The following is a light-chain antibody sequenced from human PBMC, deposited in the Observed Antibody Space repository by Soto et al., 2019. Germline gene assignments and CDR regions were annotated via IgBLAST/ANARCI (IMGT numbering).Light chain of an antibody. J-gene: IGKJ1*01. CDR1: QTISSW. CDR3: QHYNSYSEA. Sequence: DIQMTQSTSTLSASVRDRVTITCRASQTISSWLAWFQQKPGEAPKLLIYDASALPRGVPSRFSGSGSGTKFTLTIASLQPDDFATYYCQHYNSYSEAFGQGTKV. V-gene: IGKV1-5*01. CDR2: DAS.